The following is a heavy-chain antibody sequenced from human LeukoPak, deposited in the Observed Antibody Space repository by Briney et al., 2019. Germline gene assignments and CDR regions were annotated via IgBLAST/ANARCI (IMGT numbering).Heavy chain of an antibody. CDR2: IIPIFVTP. D-gene: IGHD6-19*01. V-gene: IGHV1-69*06. Sequence: SVKVSCKASGGTFSSYAVNWVRQAPGQGLEWVGRIIPIFVTPDYAQKFQGRVTITADKSTSTAYMELSSLKSEDTAVYYCARGMAGNVYWGQGTLVTVSS. J-gene: IGHJ4*02. CDR1: GGTFSSYA. CDR3: ARGMAGNVY.